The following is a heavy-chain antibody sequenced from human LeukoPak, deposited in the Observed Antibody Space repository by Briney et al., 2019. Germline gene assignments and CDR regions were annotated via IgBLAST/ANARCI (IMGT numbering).Heavy chain of an antibody. V-gene: IGHV3-7*01. D-gene: IGHD3-3*01. CDR2: IKQDGSEK. CDR3: ARVSTYYDFWSGHYYFDY. Sequence: GGSLRLSCAASGFTFSSYWMSWVRQAPGKGLEWVANIKQDGSEKYYVDSVKGRFTISRDNAKNSLYLQMNSLRAEDTAVYYCARVSTYYDFWSGHYYFDYWGQGALITASS. J-gene: IGHJ4*02. CDR1: GFTFSSYW.